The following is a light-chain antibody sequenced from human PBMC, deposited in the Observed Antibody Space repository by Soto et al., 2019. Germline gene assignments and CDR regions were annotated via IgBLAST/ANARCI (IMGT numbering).Light chain of an antibody. CDR1: QSDLYSSNNKNY. V-gene: IGKV4-1*01. Sequence: DIVMTQSPDSLAVSLGERATINCKSSQSDLYSSNNKNYLAWYQQKPGQPPKLLIYWASTRESGVPDRFSGSGSGTDFTLTISSLQAEDVAVYYCQQYYTTLAWTSGQGTKVEIK. CDR3: QQYYTTLAWT. CDR2: WAS. J-gene: IGKJ1*01.